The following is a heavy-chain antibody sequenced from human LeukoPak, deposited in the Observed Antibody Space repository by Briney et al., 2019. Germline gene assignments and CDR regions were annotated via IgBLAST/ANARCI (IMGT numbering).Heavy chain of an antibody. V-gene: IGHV4-59*01. D-gene: IGHD6-19*01. CDR1: GGSISSWY. CDR3: ARETSLMGYASGLGFNY. CDR2: IYDSGNT. Sequence: PSETLSLTCTVSGGSISSWYWSWIRQPPGKGLEWIGYIYDSGNTNYNPSLESRVTISIDTSKNQFSLKLTSVTAADTATYYCARETSLMGYASGLGFNYWGQGILVTVSS. J-gene: IGHJ4*02.